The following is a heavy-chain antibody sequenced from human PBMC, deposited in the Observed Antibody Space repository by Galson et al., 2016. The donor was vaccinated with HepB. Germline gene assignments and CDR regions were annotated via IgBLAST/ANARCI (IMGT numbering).Heavy chain of an antibody. Sequence: SETLSLTCTVSGGSISSYYWGWIRQPPGKGLEWIGYIYYSGSTNYNPSLKTRVTISKDTSKNHFSLRLSSVTPADTAVYYCAGGIAVPLAHAFDIWGQGTMVTVSS. D-gene: IGHD6-19*01. CDR2: IYYSGST. CDR3: AGGIAVPLAHAFDI. J-gene: IGHJ3*02. V-gene: IGHV4-59*01. CDR1: GGSISSYY.